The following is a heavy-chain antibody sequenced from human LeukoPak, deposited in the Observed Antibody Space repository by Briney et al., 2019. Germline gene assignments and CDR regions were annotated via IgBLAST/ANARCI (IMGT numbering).Heavy chain of an antibody. CDR1: GFTFSSYN. J-gene: IGHJ5*02. V-gene: IGHV3-21*01. CDR3: ARDLWPSGTHYDSSGYPGP. D-gene: IGHD3-22*01. Sequence: GGSLRLSCAASGFTFSSYNMNWVRQAPGKGLEWVSIISSSSSYIYYADSLKGRFTISRDNAKNSLYLQMNSLRAEDTAVYYCARDLWPSGTHYDSSGYPGPWGQGTLVTVSS. CDR2: ISSSSSYI.